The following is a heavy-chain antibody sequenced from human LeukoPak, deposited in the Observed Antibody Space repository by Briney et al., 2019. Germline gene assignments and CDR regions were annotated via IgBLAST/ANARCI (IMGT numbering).Heavy chain of an antibody. Sequence: SETLSLTCAVYGGSFSGYYWSWIRQPPGKGLEWIGEINHSGSTNYNPSLKSRVTISVDTSKNQFSLKLSSVTAADTAVYYCATDHQWELRGHDAFDIWGQGTMVTVSS. CDR1: GGSFSGYY. CDR3: ATDHQWELRGHDAFDI. D-gene: IGHD1-26*01. CDR2: INHSGST. V-gene: IGHV4-34*01. J-gene: IGHJ3*02.